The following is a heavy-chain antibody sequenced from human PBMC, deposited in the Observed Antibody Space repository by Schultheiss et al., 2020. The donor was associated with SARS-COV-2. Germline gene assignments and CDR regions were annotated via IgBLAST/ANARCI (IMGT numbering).Heavy chain of an antibody. CDR2: IYTSGST. J-gene: IGHJ4*02. CDR3: ASGTTSYGDVDY. Sequence: SQTLSLTYTVSGGSISSGGYYWGWIRQPPGKGLEWIGRIYTSGSTNYNPSLKSRVTMSVDTSKNQFPLKLSSVTAADTAVYYCASGTTSYGDVDYWGQGTLVTVSS. CDR1: GGSISSGGYY. D-gene: IGHD4-17*01. V-gene: IGHV4-61*02.